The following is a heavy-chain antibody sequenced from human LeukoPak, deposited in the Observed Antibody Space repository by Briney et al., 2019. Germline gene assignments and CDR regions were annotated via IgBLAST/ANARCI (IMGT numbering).Heavy chain of an antibody. CDR3: TTEKDFWSGYYPFDY. J-gene: IGHJ4*02. V-gene: IGHV3-15*01. CDR2: IKKKTDGGTT. CDR1: GFTVSANY. D-gene: IGHD3-3*01. Sequence: GGSLRLSCVASGFTVSANYMHWVRQAPGKGLEWVGHIKKKTDGGTTDYAAPVKGRFTISRDDSKNTLYLQMNSLKSEDTAVYYCTTEKDFWSGYYPFDYWGQGTLVTVSS.